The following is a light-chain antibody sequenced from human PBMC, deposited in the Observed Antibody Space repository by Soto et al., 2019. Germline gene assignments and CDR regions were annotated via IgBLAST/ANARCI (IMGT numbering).Light chain of an antibody. CDR2: WAS. V-gene: IGKV4-1*01. Sequence: DIVLTQSPDSLAVSLGERATINCKSSQSVLYSSNNKNYLAWYQQKPGQPPKLLIYWASTRESGVPDRFSGCRSGTYFSLSISSLQAEDVAVSYCLQYDSTPYTLGQGTKLEIK. CDR3: LQYDSTPYT. J-gene: IGKJ2*01. CDR1: QSVLYSSNNKNY.